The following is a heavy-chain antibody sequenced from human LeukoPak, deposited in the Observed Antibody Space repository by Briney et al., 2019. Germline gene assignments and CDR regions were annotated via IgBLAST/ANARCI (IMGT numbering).Heavy chain of an antibody. J-gene: IGHJ4*02. CDR2: ISSSSSYI. V-gene: IGHV3-21*04. CDR1: GFTFSSYS. D-gene: IGHD2-15*01. CDR3: AKAVLATCAGGTCYFFDH. Sequence: GGSLRLSCAAPGFTFSSYSMNWVRQAPGKGLEWVSSISSSSSYIYYADSVKGRFTISRDNSKNTLFLQMNSLRAEDTAIYYCAKAVLATCAGGTCYFFDHWGQGILVTVSS.